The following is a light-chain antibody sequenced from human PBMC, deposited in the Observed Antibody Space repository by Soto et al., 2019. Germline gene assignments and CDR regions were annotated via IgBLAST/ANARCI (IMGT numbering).Light chain of an antibody. CDR3: QQYNSYIRT. CDR1: QSITIW. J-gene: IGKJ1*01. Sequence: DIQMTQSPSSLSASVGDTVTITCRASQSITIWLGWYQQKPGKAPRLLIYKASSLESGVPSRFSGSGSGTEFTLTISSLQPDDSATYFCQQYNSYIRTFGQGTKVDI. CDR2: KAS. V-gene: IGKV1-5*03.